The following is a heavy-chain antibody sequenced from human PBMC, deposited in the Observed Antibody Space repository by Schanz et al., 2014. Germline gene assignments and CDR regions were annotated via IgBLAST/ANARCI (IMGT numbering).Heavy chain of an antibody. CDR3: ARDPGGTKTHGL. Sequence: EVQLVESGGGLVQPGGSLRLSCAASEFTVSTHYMSWVRQAPGKGLECVSIIYSDGSTYYVDSVKGRFIISRDNSKNTVYLQMNSLRAEDTAVYYCARDPGGTKTHGLWGQGTLVTVSS. J-gene: IGHJ4*02. V-gene: IGHV3-66*01. CDR2: IYSDGST. CDR1: EFTVSTHY. D-gene: IGHD2-15*01.